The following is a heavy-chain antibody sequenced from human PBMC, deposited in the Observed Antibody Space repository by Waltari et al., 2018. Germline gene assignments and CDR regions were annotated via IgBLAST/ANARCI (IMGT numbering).Heavy chain of an antibody. J-gene: IGHJ4*02. CDR3: AREVTKVELGRRLPHFFDS. D-gene: IGHD7-27*01. Sequence: QVQLQESGPGLVKPSQTLSLTCTVSGDSIPSNRFYCNWVRQPAGKGLEWIGRFYSSEYINYNPSLKSRVTISRDTSKKQFFLKLTSVTAADTAFYYCAREVTKVELGRRLPHFFDSWGQGTLVTVSS. V-gene: IGHV4-61*02. CDR2: FYSSEYI. CDR1: GDSIPSNRFY.